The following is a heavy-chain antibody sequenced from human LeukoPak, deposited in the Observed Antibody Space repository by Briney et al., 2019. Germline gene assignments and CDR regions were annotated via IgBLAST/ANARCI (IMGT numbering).Heavy chain of an antibody. J-gene: IGHJ4*02. CDR3: ARDPSGWYAFGFDY. D-gene: IGHD6-19*01. V-gene: IGHV1-2*04. CDR1: GYTFTGYY. CDR2: INPNSGGT. Sequence: ASVKVSCKASGYTFTGYYMHWVRQAPGQGLEWMGWINPNSGGTNYAQKFQGWVTMTRDTSISTAYMELSRLRSEDTAVYYCARDPSGWYAFGFDYWGQGTLVTVSS.